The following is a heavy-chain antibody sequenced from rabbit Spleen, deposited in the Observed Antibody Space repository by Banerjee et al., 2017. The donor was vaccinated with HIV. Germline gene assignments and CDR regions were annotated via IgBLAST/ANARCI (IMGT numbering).Heavy chain of an antibody. D-gene: IGHD8-1*01. CDR1: GFSFSTSHY. V-gene: IGHV1S40*01. Sequence: QSLEESGGGLVQPGASLTLTCTASGFSFSTSHYMCWVRQAPGKGLEWIACIYGGSGGSTCCASRTTGRSTVSKTSSITVALPMTILTAADTATYSSARYYFVDGVAGSTYSTLDLWGPGTLVTVS. CDR3: ARYYFVDGVAGSTYSTLDL. J-gene: IGHJ3*01. CDR2: IYGGSGGST.